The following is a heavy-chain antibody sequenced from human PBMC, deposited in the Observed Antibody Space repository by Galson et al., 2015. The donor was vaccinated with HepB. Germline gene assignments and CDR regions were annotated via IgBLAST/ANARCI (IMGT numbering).Heavy chain of an antibody. Sequence: SVKVSCKASGVTFSSYTITWVRQAPGQGLEWMGGIIPIYETTNYAQKFQGRVTITGDESTSTAYMELSGLRAEDTAVYYCAGGPYSGSYTRSRYFQHWGQGTLVTVSS. J-gene: IGHJ1*01. CDR3: AGGPYSGSYTRSRYFQH. CDR1: GVTFSSYT. CDR2: IIPIYETT. V-gene: IGHV1-69*13. D-gene: IGHD1-26*01.